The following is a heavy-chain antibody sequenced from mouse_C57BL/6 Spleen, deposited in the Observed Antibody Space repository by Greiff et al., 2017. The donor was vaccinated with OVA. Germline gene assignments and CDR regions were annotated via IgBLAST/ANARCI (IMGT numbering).Heavy chain of an antibody. Sequence: QVQLQQSGAELVKPGASVKISCKASGYAFSSYWMNWVKQRPGKGLEWIGQIYPGDGDTNYNGKFKGKATLTADKSSSTAYMQLSSLTSEDSAVYFCARWIPYYYGSSYEAMDYWGQGTSVTVSS. CDR1: GYAFSSYW. V-gene: IGHV1-80*01. D-gene: IGHD1-1*01. CDR2: IYPGDGDT. CDR3: ARWIPYYYGSSYEAMDY. J-gene: IGHJ4*01.